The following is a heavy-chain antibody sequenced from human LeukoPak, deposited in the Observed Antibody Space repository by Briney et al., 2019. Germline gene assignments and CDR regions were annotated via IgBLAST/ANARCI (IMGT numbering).Heavy chain of an antibody. J-gene: IGHJ5*02. D-gene: IGHD5-18*01. CDR3: ARDPDTATEP. CDR2: IIPIFGTA. V-gene: IGHV1-69*01. Sequence: GASVKVSCKASVGTFSSYAISWVRQARGQGLEWMGGIIPIFGTANYAQKFQGRVTITADESTSTAYMELSSLRSEDTAVYYCARDPDTATEPWGQGTLVTVSS. CDR1: VGTFSSYA.